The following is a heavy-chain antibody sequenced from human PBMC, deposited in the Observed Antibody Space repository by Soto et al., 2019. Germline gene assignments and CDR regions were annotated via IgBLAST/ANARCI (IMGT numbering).Heavy chain of an antibody. CDR1: GFTFSSYG. CDR3: ARAPFYDSSGYYDY. V-gene: IGHV3-33*01. D-gene: IGHD3-22*01. Sequence: QVQLVESGGGVVQPGRSLRLSCAASGFTFSSYGMHWVRQAPGKGLEWVAVIWYDGSNKYYADSVKGRFTISRDNSKNALYLQMNSRRAEDTAVYYCARAPFYDSSGYYDYWGQGTLVTVSS. J-gene: IGHJ4*02. CDR2: IWYDGSNK.